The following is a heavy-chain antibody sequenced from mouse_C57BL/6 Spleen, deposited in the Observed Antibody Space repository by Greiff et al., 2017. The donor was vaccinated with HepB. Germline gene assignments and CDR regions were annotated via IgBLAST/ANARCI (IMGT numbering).Heavy chain of an antibody. V-gene: IGHV1-80*01. J-gene: IGHJ2*01. CDR3: ARSDTTSYYFDY. CDR1: GYAFSSYW. D-gene: IGHD1-1*01. Sequence: VQLQQSGAELVKPGASVKISCKASGYAFSSYWMNWVKQRPGKGLEWIGQIYPGDGDTNYNGKFKGKATLTADKSSSTAYMQLSSLTSEDSAVYFCARSDTTSYYFDYWGQGTTLTVSS. CDR2: IYPGDGDT.